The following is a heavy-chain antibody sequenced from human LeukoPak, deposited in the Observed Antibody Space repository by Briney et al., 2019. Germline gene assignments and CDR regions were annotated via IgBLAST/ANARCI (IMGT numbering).Heavy chain of an antibody. CDR3: AASDGYYYDSSPLGY. J-gene: IGHJ4*02. CDR1: GFTFSSYA. V-gene: IGHV3-30-3*01. D-gene: IGHD3-22*01. CDR2: ISYDGSNK. Sequence: GGSLRLSCAASGFTFSSYAMHWVRQAPGKGLEWVAVISYDGSNKYYADSVKGRFTISRDNSKNTLYLQMNSLRAEDTAVYYCAASDGYYYDSSPLGYWGQGTLVTVSS.